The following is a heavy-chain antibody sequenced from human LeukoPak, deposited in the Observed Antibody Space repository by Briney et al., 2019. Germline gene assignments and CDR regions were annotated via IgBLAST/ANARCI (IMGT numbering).Heavy chain of an antibody. V-gene: IGHV3-30*18. CDR1: GFTFSSFG. D-gene: IGHD6-13*01. CDR2: ISYDGRTK. J-gene: IGHJ5*02. CDR3: AKFGSRQLVFPNWFDP. Sequence: GGSLRLSCAASGFTFSSFGIHWVRQAPGKGLEWVAVISYDGRTKYYAASVEGRFTISRDNSRNTLYLQMNSLRAEDTAVYYCAKFGSRQLVFPNWFDPWGQGTLVTVSS.